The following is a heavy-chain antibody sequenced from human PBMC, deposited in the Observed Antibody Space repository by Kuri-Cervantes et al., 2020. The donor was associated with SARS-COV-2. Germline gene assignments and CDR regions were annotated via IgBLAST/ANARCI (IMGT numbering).Heavy chain of an antibody. CDR2: INPSGGST. V-gene: IGHV1-46*01. J-gene: IGHJ4*02. CDR3: ARDGSATVSTLFDY. CDR1: GYTFTSYY. D-gene: IGHD4-11*01. Sequence: ASVKVSCKASGYTFTSYYMHWVRQAPGQGLEWMGIINPSGGSTSYAQKFQGRVTMTRDTSTSTAYMELSRLRSDDTAVYYCARDGSATVSTLFDYWGQGTLVTVSS.